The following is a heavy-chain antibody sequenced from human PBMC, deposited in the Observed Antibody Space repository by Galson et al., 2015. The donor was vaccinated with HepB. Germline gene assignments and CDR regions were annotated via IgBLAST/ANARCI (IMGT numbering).Heavy chain of an antibody. CDR3: ARGRGYTSGSYYFDY. CDR2: ISGSSTTI. J-gene: IGHJ4*02. Sequence: SLRLSCAASEFTFSSYSMNWVRQAPGKGLEWISYISGSSTTIYNADSVKGRFTISRDNAKNSLFLQMNSLRAEDTAVYYCARGRGYTSGSYYFDYWGQGTLVTVSS. V-gene: IGHV3-48*01. D-gene: IGHD5-18*01. CDR1: EFTFSSYS.